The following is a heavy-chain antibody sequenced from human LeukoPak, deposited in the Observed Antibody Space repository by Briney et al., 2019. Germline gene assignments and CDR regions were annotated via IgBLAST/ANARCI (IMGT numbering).Heavy chain of an antibody. D-gene: IGHD3-9*01. V-gene: IGHV4-34*01. J-gene: IGHJ4*02. CDR3: ARRKNTSTGIHY. CDR2: INHSGST. Sequence: PSETLSLTCAVYGRSFSGYYWSWIRQPPGKGLEGVGEINHSGSTYYNPSLKRRVTISLETSNKQFSPKLSSVTAADTAVYYCARRKNTSTGIHYWGQGTLVTVS. CDR1: GRSFSGYY.